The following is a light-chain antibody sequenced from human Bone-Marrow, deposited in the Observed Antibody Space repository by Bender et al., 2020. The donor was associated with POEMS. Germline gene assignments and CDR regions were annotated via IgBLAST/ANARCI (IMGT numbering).Light chain of an antibody. CDR3: AAWEDSLNGWV. V-gene: IGLV1-44*01. CDR2: INN. J-gene: IGLJ3*02. Sequence: QSVLTQPPSASGTPGQRVTISCSGSSSNIGTNPVNYTQQLPGTAPKLLIYINNQRPSGVPDRFSGSKSGTSASLAISGLQSEDEADYYCAAWEDSLNGWVFGGGTKLTVL. CDR1: SSNIGTNP.